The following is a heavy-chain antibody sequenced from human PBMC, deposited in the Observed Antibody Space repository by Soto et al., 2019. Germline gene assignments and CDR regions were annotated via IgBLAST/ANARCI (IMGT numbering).Heavy chain of an antibody. Sequence: GGSLRLSCAASGFTFSSYAMHWVRQAPGKGLEWVAVISYDGSNKYYADSVKGRFTISRDNSKNTLYLQMDSLRAEDTAVYYCARGGGADIVLMVYAISGIDVWGQGTTVTVYS. V-gene: IGHV3-30-3*01. CDR2: ISYDGSNK. D-gene: IGHD2-8*01. CDR1: GFTFSSYA. J-gene: IGHJ6*02. CDR3: ARGGGADIVLMVYAISGIDV.